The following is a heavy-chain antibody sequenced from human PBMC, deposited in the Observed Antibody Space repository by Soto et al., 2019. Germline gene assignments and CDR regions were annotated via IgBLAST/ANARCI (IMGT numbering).Heavy chain of an antibody. CDR1: GYTFTRYT. Sequence: QVQLVQSGAEVKKPGASVKISCKASGYTFTRYTMNWVRQAPGQRLEWMGWINPDNGNTKSSQKFQDRVIITRDTTASTAYMDLSCLKSDDTAVYYCARGIASGQLDPWGQGTMVTVSS. CDR3: ARGIASGQLDP. J-gene: IGHJ5*02. D-gene: IGHD2-15*01. CDR2: INPDNGNT. V-gene: IGHV1-3*01.